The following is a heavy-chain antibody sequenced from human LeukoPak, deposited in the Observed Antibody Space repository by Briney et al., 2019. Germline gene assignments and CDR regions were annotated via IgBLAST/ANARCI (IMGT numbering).Heavy chain of an antibody. V-gene: IGHV3-7*01. Sequence: GGSLRLSCAASGFTFSSYWMSWVRQAPGKGLEWVANIKQDGSEKYYVDSVKGRFTIPRDNAKNSLYLQMDSLRAEDTAVYYCAELGITMIGGVWGKGTTVTISS. J-gene: IGHJ6*04. CDR2: IKQDGSEK. D-gene: IGHD3-10*02. CDR1: GFTFSSYW. CDR3: AELGITMIGGV.